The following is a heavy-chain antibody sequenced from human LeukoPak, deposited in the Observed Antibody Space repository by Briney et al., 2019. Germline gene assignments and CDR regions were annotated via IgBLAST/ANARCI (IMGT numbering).Heavy chain of an antibody. D-gene: IGHD1-26*01. CDR2: IYYSGST. Sequence: SETLSLTCTVSGGSISSSSYYWGWIRQPPGKGLEWIGSIYYSGSTYYNPSLKSRVTISVDTSKNQFSLKLSSVTAADTAVYYCARSPYGTHRRAPNWFDPWGQGTLVTVSS. CDR3: ARSPYGTHRRAPNWFDP. CDR1: GGSISSSSYY. J-gene: IGHJ5*02. V-gene: IGHV4-39*07.